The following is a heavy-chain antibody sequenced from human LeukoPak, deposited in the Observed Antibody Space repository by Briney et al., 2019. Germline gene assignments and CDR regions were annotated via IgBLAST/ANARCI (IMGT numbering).Heavy chain of an antibody. Sequence: KPSETLSLTCTVSGYSISSGYLWGWIRQPPGKGLEWIGSIDGSGSSYYNPSLKSRVTISVDTSRNQFSLKMTSVTAADTAVYYCARGLGGGNSGSSYYYYMDVWGKGTTVTISS. D-gene: IGHD4-23*01. J-gene: IGHJ6*03. CDR1: GYSISSGYL. V-gene: IGHV4-38-2*02. CDR3: ARGLGGGNSGSSYYYYMDV. CDR2: IDGSGSS.